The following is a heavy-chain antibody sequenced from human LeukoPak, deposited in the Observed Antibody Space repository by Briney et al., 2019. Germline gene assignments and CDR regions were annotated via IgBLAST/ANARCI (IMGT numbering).Heavy chain of an antibody. CDR2: ISSSSSYI. V-gene: IGHV3-21*01. CDR1: GFTFSSYS. J-gene: IGHJ4*02. Sequence: GGSLRLSCAASGFTFSSYSMNWVRQAPGKGLEWVSSISSSSSYIYYADSVKGRFTISRDNAKNPLYLQMNSLRAEDTAVYYCARLGQLWSEFDYWGQGTLVTVSS. CDR3: ARLGQLWSEFDY. D-gene: IGHD5-18*01.